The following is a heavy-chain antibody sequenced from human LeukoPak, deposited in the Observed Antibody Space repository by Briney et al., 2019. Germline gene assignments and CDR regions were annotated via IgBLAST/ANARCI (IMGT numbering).Heavy chain of an antibody. V-gene: IGHV5-51*01. CDR2: IYPGDSDT. D-gene: IGHD3-22*01. Sequence: GESLKISCKGSGYRFTSYWIGWVRQMPGKGLEWMVIIYPGDSDTRYSPSFQGQVTISADKSISTAYLQWSSLKASDTAMYYCARLDQPYYYDSSGYTYYFDYWGQGTLVTVSS. CDR3: ARLDQPYYYDSSGYTYYFDY. CDR1: GYRFTSYW. J-gene: IGHJ4*02.